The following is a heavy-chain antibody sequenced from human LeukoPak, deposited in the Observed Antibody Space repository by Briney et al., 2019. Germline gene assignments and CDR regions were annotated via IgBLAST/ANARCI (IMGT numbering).Heavy chain of an antibody. CDR3: ARKWFGESPFDP. Sequence: ASVKVSCKASGYTFTSYAMHWVRQAPGQRLEWMGWINAGNGNTKYSQKFQGRVTITRDTSASTAYMELSSLGSEDTAVYYCARKWFGESPFDPWGQGTLVTVSS. CDR1: GYTFTSYA. CDR2: INAGNGNT. V-gene: IGHV1-3*01. J-gene: IGHJ5*02. D-gene: IGHD3-10*01.